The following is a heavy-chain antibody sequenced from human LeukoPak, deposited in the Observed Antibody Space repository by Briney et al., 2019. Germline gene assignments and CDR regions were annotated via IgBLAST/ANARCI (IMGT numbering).Heavy chain of an antibody. CDR3: AKDSSGPDPHAFDI. CDR2: IRYDGSNK. J-gene: IGHJ3*02. D-gene: IGHD1-14*01. V-gene: IGHV3-30*02. Sequence: PGGSLRLSCAASGFTFSSYGMRWVRQAPGKGPEWVAFIRYDGSNKYYADSVKGRFTISRDNSKNTLYLQMNSLRAEDTAVYYCAKDSSGPDPHAFDIWGQGTMVTVSS. CDR1: GFTFSSYG.